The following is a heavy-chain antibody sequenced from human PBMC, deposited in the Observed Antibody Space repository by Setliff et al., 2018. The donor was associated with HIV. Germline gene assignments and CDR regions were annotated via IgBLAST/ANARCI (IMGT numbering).Heavy chain of an antibody. CDR1: GFTFSSYS. D-gene: IGHD6-19*01. CDR3: AKTSGWTTIDY. V-gene: IGHV3-30*18. J-gene: IGHJ4*02. Sequence: PGGSLRLSCAASGFTFSSYSMNWVRQAPGKGLEWVSVISYDGSNEYYIDSVKGRFTISRDDSKNTVYLQMNSLTAEDTAVYYCAKTSGWTTIDYWGQGTLVTVSS. CDR2: ISYDGSNE.